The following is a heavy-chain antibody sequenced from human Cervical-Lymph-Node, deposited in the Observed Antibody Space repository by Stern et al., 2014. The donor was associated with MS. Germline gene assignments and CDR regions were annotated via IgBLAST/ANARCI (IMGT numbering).Heavy chain of an antibody. CDR3: ARVGYTGYLVDY. Sequence: VQLVESGGDLVKPGGSLRLSCAASGFTFSDYYMSWIRQAPGKGLEWVSYISSSGNTIYYTDSVKGRFTISRDNAKNSLYLQMNSLRAEDTAVFYCARVGYTGYLVDYWGQGTLVTVSS. J-gene: IGHJ4*02. CDR1: GFTFSDYY. V-gene: IGHV3-11*01. D-gene: IGHD5-12*01. CDR2: ISSSGNTI.